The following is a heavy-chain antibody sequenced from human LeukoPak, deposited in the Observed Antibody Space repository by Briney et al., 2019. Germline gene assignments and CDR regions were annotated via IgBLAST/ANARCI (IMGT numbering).Heavy chain of an antibody. D-gene: IGHD1-26*01. J-gene: IGHJ4*02. V-gene: IGHV4-59*01. CDR3: ARGRGYSGSPLDY. CDR2: IYYSGST. CDR1: GGSISSYY. Sequence: PSETLSLTCTVSGGSISSYYWSWIRQPPGKGLEWIGYIYYSGSTNYNPSLKSRVTISVDTSKNQFSLKLSSVTAADTAVYYCARGRGYSGSPLDYWGQGTLVTVSS.